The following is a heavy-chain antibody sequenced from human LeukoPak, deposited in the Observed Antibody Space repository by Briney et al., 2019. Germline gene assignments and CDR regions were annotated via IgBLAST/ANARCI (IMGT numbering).Heavy chain of an antibody. Sequence: SETLSLTCTVSGGSLNTYYWSWIRQSAGKGLEWIGRTHTSGDTNYNPSLKSRLTMSVDPSRNQFSLKLSSVTAADAAVYYCSRENTADGYPFYFDYWGQGTLVTVSS. V-gene: IGHV4-4*07. CDR3: SRENTADGYPFYFDY. J-gene: IGHJ4*02. CDR1: GGSLNTYY. CDR2: THTSGDT. D-gene: IGHD5-18*01.